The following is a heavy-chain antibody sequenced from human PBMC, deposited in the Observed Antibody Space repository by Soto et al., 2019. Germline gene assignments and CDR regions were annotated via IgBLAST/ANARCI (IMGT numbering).Heavy chain of an antibody. CDR3: ARGGVDVVATSAFDY. CDR2: INPILGTP. CDR1: GATYSTSA. D-gene: IGHD5-12*01. V-gene: IGHV1-69*13. Sequence: SVKVSCKASGATYSTSAISWVRQAPGQGLEWMGGINPILGTPDYAHKFQGRVAITADESTSTVYMELGSLRSEDTALYFCARGGVDVVATSAFDYWGQGTLVTVSS. J-gene: IGHJ4*02.